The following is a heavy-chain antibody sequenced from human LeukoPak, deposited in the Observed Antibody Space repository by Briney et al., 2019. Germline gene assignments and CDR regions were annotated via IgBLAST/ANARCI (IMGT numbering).Heavy chain of an antibody. J-gene: IGHJ3*02. CDR3: ARDILTGYDLRGAFDI. CDR2: IYYSGST. V-gene: IGHV4-59*01. D-gene: IGHD3-9*01. CDR1: GGSISSYY. Sequence: PSETLSLTCTVSGGSISSYYWSWIRQPPGKGLEWIGYIYYSGSTNYNPSLKSRVTISVDTSKNQFSLKLSSVTAADTAVYYCARDILTGYDLRGAFDIWGQGTMVTVSS.